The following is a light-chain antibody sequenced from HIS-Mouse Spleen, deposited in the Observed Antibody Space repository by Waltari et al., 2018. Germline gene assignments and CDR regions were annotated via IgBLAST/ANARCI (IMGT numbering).Light chain of an antibody. CDR1: SRELGSHNL. CDR2: EGN. CDR3: CSYAGSSTWV. J-gene: IGLJ3*02. V-gene: IGLV2-23*01. Sequence: QSALTQPASVSVSPGQSNPLSRTGTSRELGSHNLSPWSQQHPGKAPQLMIYEGNKRPSGVSNRFSGSKSGNTASLTISGLQAEDEADYYCCSYAGSSTWVFGGGTKLTVL.